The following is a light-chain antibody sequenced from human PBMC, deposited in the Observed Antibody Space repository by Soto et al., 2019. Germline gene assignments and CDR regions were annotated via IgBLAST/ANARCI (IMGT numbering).Light chain of an antibody. CDR3: QQYHSYWT. CDR1: QNIRSR. CDR2: DAF. J-gene: IGKJ1*01. V-gene: IGKV1-5*01. Sequence: MTQAPSNLSASVGYRFTITCRASQNIRSRLAWFQQKPGKAPKLLIYDAFSLESGVPQRFSGSGSGTEFTLTISRLQTDDFSTYYCQQYHSYWTFGQGTKVDIK.